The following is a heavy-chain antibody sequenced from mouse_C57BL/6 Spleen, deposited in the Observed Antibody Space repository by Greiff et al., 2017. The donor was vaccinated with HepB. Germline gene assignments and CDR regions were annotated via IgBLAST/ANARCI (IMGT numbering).Heavy chain of an antibody. V-gene: IGHV5-16*01. CDR1: GFTFSDYY. J-gene: IGHJ2*01. D-gene: IGHD2-2*01. CDR3: ARGGYDVGTSFDY. CDR2: INYDGSST. Sequence: EVKLMESEGGLVQPGSSMKLSCTASGFTFSDYYMAWVRQVPEKGLEWVANINYDGSSTYYLDSLKSRFIISRDNAKNILYLQMSSLKSEDTATYYCARGGYDVGTSFDYWGQGTTLTVSS.